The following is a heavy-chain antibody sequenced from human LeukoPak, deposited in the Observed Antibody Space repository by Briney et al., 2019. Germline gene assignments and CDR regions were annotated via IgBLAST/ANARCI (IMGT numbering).Heavy chain of an antibody. V-gene: IGHV4-59*01. CDR2: VSHTGAT. J-gene: IGHJ3*01. CDR3: ARDRRGSFYTFDL. CDR1: GASINGYF. D-gene: IGHD1-26*01. Sequence: SDTLSLTCSVSGASINGYFWNWVRHPPEKRLDWIGYVSHTGATTSNPTLKSRVSITIDTSKSQISLTMTSVTAADSALYYCARDRRGSFYTFDLWGPGTIVSVS.